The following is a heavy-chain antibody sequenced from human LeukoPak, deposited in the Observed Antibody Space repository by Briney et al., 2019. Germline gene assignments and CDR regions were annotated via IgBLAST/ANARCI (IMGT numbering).Heavy chain of an antibody. Sequence: SETLSLTCTVSGGSISSSSYYWGWIRQPPGKGLEWIGSIYHSGSTYYNPSLKSRVTISVDTSKNQFSLKLSSVTAADTAVYYCARDLRDYYDSSGSRVYFDYWGQGTLVTVSS. D-gene: IGHD3-22*01. CDR1: GGSISSSSYY. CDR2: IYHSGST. V-gene: IGHV4-39*07. J-gene: IGHJ4*02. CDR3: ARDLRDYYDSSGSRVYFDY.